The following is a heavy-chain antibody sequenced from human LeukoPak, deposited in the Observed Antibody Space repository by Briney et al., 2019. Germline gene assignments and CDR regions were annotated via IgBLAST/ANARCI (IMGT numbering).Heavy chain of an antibody. V-gene: IGHV1-46*01. CDR3: AREGDSSGYYERYFDL. CDR1: GYTFTSYY. CDR2: INPSGGST. Sequence: GASVTVSFTSAGYTFTSYYMHWVRQAPGQGLEWMGIINPSGGSTSYTQKFQGRVTMTRDTSTSTVYMKLSSLRSEDTAVYYCAREGDSSGYYERYFDLWGRGTLVTVSS. D-gene: IGHD3-22*01. J-gene: IGHJ2*01.